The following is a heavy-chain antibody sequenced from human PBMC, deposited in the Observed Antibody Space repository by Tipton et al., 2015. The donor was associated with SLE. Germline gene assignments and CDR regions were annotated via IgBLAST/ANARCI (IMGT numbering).Heavy chain of an antibody. CDR3: AREGGLRAFEI. CDR2: INHGGST. J-gene: IGHJ3*02. CDR1: GGSFSGYY. D-gene: IGHD3/OR15-3a*01. Sequence: TLSLTCAVYGGSFSGYYWSWIRQPPGKGLEWIGEINHGGSTNYNPSLKSRVTISVDPSKNQFSLKLSSVTAADTAVYYCAREGGLRAFEIGGQGTMVTVSA. V-gene: IGHV4-34*01.